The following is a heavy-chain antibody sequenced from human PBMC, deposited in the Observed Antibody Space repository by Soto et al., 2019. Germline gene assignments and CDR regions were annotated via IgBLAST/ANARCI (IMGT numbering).Heavy chain of an antibody. CDR3: ARDDSSRIYYYGMDV. CDR2: INHSGST. CDR1: GGSFSGYY. D-gene: IGHD3-3*01. J-gene: IGHJ6*02. Sequence: PSETLSLTCAVYGGSFSGYYWSWIRQPPGKGLEWIGEINHSGSTNYNPSLKSRVTISVDTSKNQFSLKLSSVTAADTAVYYCARDDSSRIYYYGMDVWGQGTTVTVSS. V-gene: IGHV4-34*01.